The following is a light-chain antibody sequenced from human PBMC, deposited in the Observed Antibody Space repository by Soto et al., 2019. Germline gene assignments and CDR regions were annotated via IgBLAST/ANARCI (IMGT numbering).Light chain of an antibody. CDR1: SSDVGGYNY. V-gene: IGLV2-14*01. CDR2: DVS. CDR3: SSYTSSSNLMV. Sequence: QSALTQPASVSGSPGQSSTISCTGTSSDVGGYNYVSWYQQHPGKAPKLMLYDVSNRPSGVYNRFSGSKSGNTASLTISGLQAEDEADYYCSSYTSSSNLMVFGGGTKRPVL. J-gene: IGLJ2*01.